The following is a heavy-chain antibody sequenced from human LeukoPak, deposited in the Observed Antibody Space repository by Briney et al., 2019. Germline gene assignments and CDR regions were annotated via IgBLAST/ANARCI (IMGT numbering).Heavy chain of an antibody. V-gene: IGHV4-4*02. D-gene: IGHD2-8*02. CDR3: ATEILGAPTPGAY. CDR2: VHRSGRT. J-gene: IGHJ4*02. Sequence: SETLSLTCAVSIDSTRGNYWSWVRQSPGKGLEWIGEVHRSGRTNYMPSLKSRVTISIDNSKDQISLDLASVTAAHTAVYYCATEILGAPTPGAYWGQGTLVTVSS. CDR1: IDSTRGNY.